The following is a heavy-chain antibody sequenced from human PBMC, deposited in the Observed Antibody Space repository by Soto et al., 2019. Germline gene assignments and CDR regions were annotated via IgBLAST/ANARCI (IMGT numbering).Heavy chain of an antibody. CDR2: ISYDGSNK. CDR1: GFTFSSYA. Sequence: PGGSLRLSCAVSGFTFSSYAMRWVRQAPGKGLEWVAVISYDGSNKYNADSVKGRFTTSRNNSKNTLYLQMNSLSAEDTAVYYCAKLGLRKGIAVAGVDYWGQGTLVTVSS. V-gene: IGHV3-30-3*02. CDR3: AKLGLRKGIAVAGVDY. D-gene: IGHD6-19*01. J-gene: IGHJ4*02.